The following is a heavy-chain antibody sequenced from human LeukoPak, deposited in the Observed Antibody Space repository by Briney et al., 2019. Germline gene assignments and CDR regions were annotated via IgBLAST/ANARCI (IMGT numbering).Heavy chain of an antibody. V-gene: IGHV3-73*01. J-gene: IGHJ6*03. Sequence: GGSLRLSCAASGFTFSDSAMHWVRQTSAKGLEWVGRIRSKANNYATTYAASVKGRFTISRDASKNTAYLQMNGLKTEDTAVYYCAKGGSERIVVVTATARDYYMDVWGKGTTVTVSS. CDR3: AKGGSERIVVVTATARDYYMDV. D-gene: IGHD2-21*02. CDR2: IRSKANNYAT. CDR1: GFTFSDSA.